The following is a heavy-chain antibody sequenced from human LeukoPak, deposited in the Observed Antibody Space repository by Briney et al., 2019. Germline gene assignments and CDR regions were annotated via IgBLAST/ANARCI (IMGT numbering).Heavy chain of an antibody. J-gene: IGHJ3*02. CDR2: VDARSGIT. Sequence: GGSLRLSCAASGFTFTIFGLNWVRQAPGKGPEWVSYVDARSGITYYADSVQGRFTLSRDNARESVFLQMDSLRVDDTAVYYCARTYDFGRGPPGDAFDNWGPGTWVIVSS. V-gene: IGHV3-48*01. CDR3: ARTYDFGRGPPGDAFDN. CDR1: GFTFTIFG. D-gene: IGHD3-3*01.